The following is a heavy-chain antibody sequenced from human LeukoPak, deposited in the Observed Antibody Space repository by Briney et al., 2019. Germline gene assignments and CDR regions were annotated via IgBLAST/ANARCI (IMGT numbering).Heavy chain of an antibody. CDR1: GDSIITYY. Sequence: SETLSLTCTVSGDSIITYYWSWIRQPPGKGLEWIGYMYYSGSTNYNPSLKSRVTISVDKSRNQFSLTLSSVTAADTAVYYCARARLDSSGRFDSWGQGTLVTVSS. CDR3: ARARLDSSGRFDS. V-gene: IGHV4-59*08. CDR2: MYYSGST. J-gene: IGHJ4*02. D-gene: IGHD3-22*01.